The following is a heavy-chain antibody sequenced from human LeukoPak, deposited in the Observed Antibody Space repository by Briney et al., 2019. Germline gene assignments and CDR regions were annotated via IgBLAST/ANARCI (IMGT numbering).Heavy chain of an antibody. V-gene: IGHV4-38-2*02. D-gene: IGHD3-3*01. J-gene: IGHJ6*03. Sequence: SETLSLTCAVSGYSISSGYYWGWIRQPPGKGLEWIGSIYHSGSTYYNPSLKSRVTISVDTSKNQFSLKLSSVTAADTAVYYCARDPADFWSGYYSYYYYYYMDVWGKGTTVTVSS. CDR2: IYHSGST. CDR3: ARDPADFWSGYYSYYYYYYMDV. CDR1: GYSISSGYY.